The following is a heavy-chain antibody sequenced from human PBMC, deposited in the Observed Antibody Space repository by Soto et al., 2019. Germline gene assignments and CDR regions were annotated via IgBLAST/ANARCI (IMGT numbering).Heavy chain of an antibody. CDR1: GSTFTSSA. Sequence: SVKVSCNASGSTFTSSAVQWVPQALAQAPERIGWIVVGSGNTNYAQKFQERVTITRDMSTSTAYMELSSLRSEDTAVYYCAAGAKVRDYDFWSGYPYGMDVWGQGTTVTVS. J-gene: IGHJ6*02. CDR2: IVVGSGNT. V-gene: IGHV1-58*01. CDR3: AAGAKVRDYDFWSGYPYGMDV. D-gene: IGHD3-3*01.